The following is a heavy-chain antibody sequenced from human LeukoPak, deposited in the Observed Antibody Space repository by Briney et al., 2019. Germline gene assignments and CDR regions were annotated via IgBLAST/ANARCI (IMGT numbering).Heavy chain of an antibody. V-gene: IGHV5-10-1*01. CDR3: ARHSSVLNSFDP. CDR2: IDPGDSQT. D-gene: IGHD3-22*01. Sequence: GESLRIPCKGSAYSFTNYWIGWVRQMPGKGLEWMGRIDPGDSQTNYSPSFQGHVTISADKYISTAYLQWSRLKVSATAMYYCARHSSVLNSFDPWGQGTLVTVSS. J-gene: IGHJ5*02. CDR1: AYSFTNYW.